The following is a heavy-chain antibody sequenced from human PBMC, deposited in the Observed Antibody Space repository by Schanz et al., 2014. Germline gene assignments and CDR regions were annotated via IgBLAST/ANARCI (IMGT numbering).Heavy chain of an antibody. CDR2: IRDDGTYQ. Sequence: QVQLVESGGGVVQPGGSLRLSCAASGFTFSTYGMHWVRQAPGKGLEWVAFIRDDGTYQNYADSIKGRFTVSRDNSKNTVYLQMDSLRPEDTAVYYCAKQFLSYYFYGMDVWGQGTTVSVSS. CDR3: AKQFLSYYFYGMDV. J-gene: IGHJ6*02. CDR1: GFTFSTYG. V-gene: IGHV3-30*02.